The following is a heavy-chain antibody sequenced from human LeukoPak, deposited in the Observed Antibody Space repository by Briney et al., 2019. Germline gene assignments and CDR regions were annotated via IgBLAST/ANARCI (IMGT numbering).Heavy chain of an antibody. CDR3: ARESSGWLVDP. J-gene: IGHJ5*02. D-gene: IGHD6-19*01. Sequence: QPGGSLRLSCAASGFTFSSYEMNWVRQAPGKGLEWVSYISSSSSTIYYADSVKGRFTISRDNAKNSLYLQMNSLRAEDTAVYYCARESSGWLVDPWGQGTLVTVSS. V-gene: IGHV3-48*03. CDR1: GFTFSSYE. CDR2: ISSSSSTI.